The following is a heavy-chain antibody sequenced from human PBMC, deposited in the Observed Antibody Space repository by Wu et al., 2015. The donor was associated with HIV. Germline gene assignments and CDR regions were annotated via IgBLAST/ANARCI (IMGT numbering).Heavy chain of an antibody. CDR1: GYSFRSYG. CDR2: ISAYDGDR. Sequence: QVQLVQSGAEVKKTGASVKVSCRGSGYSFRSYGINWVRQAPGQGLEWMGWISAYDGDRNLAQKYEGRVTMTTETSTRTAYMELRSLRYDDTAVYYCAREVTGDRNAFDIVGPRDNGHRLF. CDR3: AREVTGDRNAFDI. D-gene: IGHD7-27*01. J-gene: IGHJ3*02. V-gene: IGHV1-18*01.